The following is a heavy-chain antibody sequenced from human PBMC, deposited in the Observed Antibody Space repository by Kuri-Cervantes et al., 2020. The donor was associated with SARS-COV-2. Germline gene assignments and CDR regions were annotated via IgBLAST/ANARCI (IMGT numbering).Heavy chain of an antibody. J-gene: IGHJ6*02. CDR1: GFTFSSYA. D-gene: IGHD5-12*01. Sequence: GESLKISCAASGFTFSSYAMHWVRQAPGKGLERVAVISYDGSNKYYADSVKGRFFISRDNSRKTLDLVMNSLRVEDTAVYYCARGGRHVAAPNPWAWGPKKKYDYFGMDVWGQGLMVTVSS. CDR2: ISYDGSNK. CDR3: ARGGRHVAAPNPWAWGPKKKYDYFGMDV. V-gene: IGHV3-30-3*01.